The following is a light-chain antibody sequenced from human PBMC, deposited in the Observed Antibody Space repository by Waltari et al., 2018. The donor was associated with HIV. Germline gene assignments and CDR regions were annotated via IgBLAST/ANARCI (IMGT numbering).Light chain of an antibody. CDR2: DSS. CDR1: ENINNY. CDR3: QQRRNWPLT. V-gene: IGKV3-11*01. Sequence: EIVLTQSPATLSLSPGERASLSCTASENINNYLAWYQQKPGQAPRLVIYDSSNRATGVPDRFSGGGSETHFALIISSLEPEDFAVYYCQQRRNWPLTFGGGTKVEIK. J-gene: IGKJ4*01.